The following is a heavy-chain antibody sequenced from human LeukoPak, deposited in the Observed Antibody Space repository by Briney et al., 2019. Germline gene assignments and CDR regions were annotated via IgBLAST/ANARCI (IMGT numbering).Heavy chain of an antibody. D-gene: IGHD7-27*01. Sequence: SETLSLTCTVSGGSISSSSYYWGWIRQPPGQGLEWIGSIYYSGSTYYNPSLKSRVTISVDTSKNQFSLKLSSVTAADTAVYYCARRIDWGSGFDLWGRGTLVTVSS. CDR2: IYYSGST. CDR1: GGSISSSSYY. J-gene: IGHJ2*01. V-gene: IGHV4-39*01. CDR3: ARRIDWGSGFDL.